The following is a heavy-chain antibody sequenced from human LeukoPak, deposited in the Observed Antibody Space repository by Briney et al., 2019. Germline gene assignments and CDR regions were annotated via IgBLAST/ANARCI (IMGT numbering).Heavy chain of an antibody. D-gene: IGHD6-13*01. CDR2: ISAYNGNT. CDR1: GYTFTSYG. J-gene: IGHJ5*02. CDR3: ARDPLRCSLMFDP. Sequence: ASVTVSCKASGYTFTSYGISWVRQAPGQGLEWMGWISAYNGNTNYAQKLQGRVTMTTDTSTSTAYMELRSLRSDDTAVYYGARDPLRCSLMFDPWSQGTLVTVSS. V-gene: IGHV1-18*01.